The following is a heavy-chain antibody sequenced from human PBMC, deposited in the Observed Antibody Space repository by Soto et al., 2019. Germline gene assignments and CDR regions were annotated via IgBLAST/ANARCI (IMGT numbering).Heavy chain of an antibody. CDR2: INPSGGST. CDR3: ARFRGVGCSSTSCYWPYFDY. J-gene: IGHJ4*02. V-gene: IGHV1-46*03. CDR1: GYTFTSYY. Sequence: ASVKVSCKASGYTFTSYYIHWVRQAPGQGLEWMGIINPSGGSTSYAQKFQGRVTMTRDTSTSTVYMELSSLRSEDTAVYYCARFRGVGCSSTSCYWPYFDYWGQGTLVTVSS. D-gene: IGHD2-2*01.